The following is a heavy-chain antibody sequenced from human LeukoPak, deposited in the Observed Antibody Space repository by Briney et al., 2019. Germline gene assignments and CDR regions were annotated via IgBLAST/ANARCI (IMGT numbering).Heavy chain of an antibody. D-gene: IGHD5-24*01. Sequence: SVKVSCKASGGTFSSYAIIWVRLAPGQGLEWMGRIIPIFGIANYAQKFQGRVTITADKSTSTAYMELSSLRSEDTAVYYCARDGDGYPSGNWFDPWGQGTLVTVSS. CDR3: ARDGDGYPSGNWFDP. J-gene: IGHJ5*02. V-gene: IGHV1-69*04. CDR1: GGTFSSYA. CDR2: IIPIFGIA.